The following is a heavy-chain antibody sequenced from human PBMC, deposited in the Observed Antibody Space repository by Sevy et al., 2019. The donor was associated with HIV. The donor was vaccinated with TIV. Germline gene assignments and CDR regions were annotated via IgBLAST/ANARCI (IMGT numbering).Heavy chain of an antibody. CDR2: ISSSSSYI. D-gene: IGHD6-19*01. V-gene: IGHV3-21*01. CDR1: GFTFSSYS. J-gene: IGHJ3*02. CDR3: ARDGLRIAVAGTGVDAFDI. Sequence: GGSLRLSCAASGFTFSSYSMNWVRQAPGKGLEWVSSISSSSSYIYYANSVKGRFTNSRDNAKNSLYLQMNSLSAEDTAVYYCARDGLRIAVAGTGVDAFDIWGQGTMVTVSS.